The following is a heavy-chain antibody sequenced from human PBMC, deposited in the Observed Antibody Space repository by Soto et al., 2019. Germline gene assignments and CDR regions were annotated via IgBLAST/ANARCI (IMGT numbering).Heavy chain of an antibody. J-gene: IGHJ4*02. CDR2: ISAHNGNT. Sequence: QVHLVQSGAEVKKPGASVKVSCKGSGYGFTTYGITWVRQAPGQGLEWMAWISAHNGNTNYAQKVQGRVTVTRDTSTSTAYMELRSLRYDDPAVYYCARGRYGDYWGQGARVTVSS. V-gene: IGHV1-18*01. D-gene: IGHD1-1*01. CDR3: ARGRYGDY. CDR1: GYGFTTYG.